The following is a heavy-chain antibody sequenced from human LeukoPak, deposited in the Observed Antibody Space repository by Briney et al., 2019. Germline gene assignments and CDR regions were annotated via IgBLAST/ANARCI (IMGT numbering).Heavy chain of an antibody. CDR2: IYSSGST. J-gene: IGHJ4*02. CDR3: AREIAVAGTILFDY. V-gene: IGHV4-59*01. Sequence: SETLSLTCTVSGDSISSYYWSWIRQPPGKGLEWIGFIYSSGSTNYNPSLKSRVTISVDTSKNQFSLKLSSVTAADTAVYYCAREIAVAGTILFDYWGQGTLVTVSS. D-gene: IGHD6-19*01. CDR1: GDSISSYY.